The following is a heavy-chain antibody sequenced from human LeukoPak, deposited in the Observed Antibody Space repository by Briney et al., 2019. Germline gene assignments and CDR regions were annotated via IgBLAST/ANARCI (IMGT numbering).Heavy chain of an antibody. CDR1: GGSISSYY. Sequence: SETLSLTCAVSGGSISSYYWSWIRQPPGKGLEWIGYIYYSGSTNYNPSLKSRVTISVDTSKNQFSLKLSSVTAADTAVYYCARVSSGYYESYYYYYGMDVWGQGTTVTVSS. V-gene: IGHV4-59*01. CDR3: ARVSSGYYESYYYYYGMDV. CDR2: IYYSGST. D-gene: IGHD3-22*01. J-gene: IGHJ6*02.